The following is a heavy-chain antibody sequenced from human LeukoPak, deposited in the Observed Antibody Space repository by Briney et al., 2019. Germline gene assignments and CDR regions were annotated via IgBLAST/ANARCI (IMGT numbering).Heavy chain of an antibody. Sequence: SETLSLTCAVYGGSFSGYYWSWIRQPPGKGLEWIGEINHSGSTNYNPSLKSRVTMSVDTSKNQFSLKLTSVTVADTALYYCARAPTSSTSSSSPFDIWGQGTMVTVSS. J-gene: IGHJ3*02. D-gene: IGHD2-2*01. CDR2: INHSGST. CDR3: ARAPTSSTSSSSPFDI. V-gene: IGHV4-34*01. CDR1: GGSFSGYY.